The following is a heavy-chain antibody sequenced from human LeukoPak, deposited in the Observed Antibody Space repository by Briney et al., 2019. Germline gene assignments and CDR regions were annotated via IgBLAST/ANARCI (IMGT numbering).Heavy chain of an antibody. V-gene: IGHV1-69*13. D-gene: IGHD2-15*01. J-gene: IGHJ4*02. CDR3: ASNQYCSGGSCYSD. CDR2: IIPIFGTA. Sequence: VASVKVSCKASGGTFSSYAISWVRQAPGQGLEWMGGIIPIFGTANYAQKFQGRVTITADESTSTAYMELSSLRSEDTAVYYCASNQYCSGGSCYSDWGQGTLVTVSS. CDR1: GGTFSSYA.